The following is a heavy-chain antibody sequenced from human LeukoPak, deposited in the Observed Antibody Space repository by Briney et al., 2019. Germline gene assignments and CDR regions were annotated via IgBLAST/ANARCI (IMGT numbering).Heavy chain of an antibody. CDR3: AKVNWDIVVVPAAGRTNWFDP. D-gene: IGHD2-2*01. CDR2: ISGSGGST. Sequence: GGSLRLSCAASGFTFSSYAMSWVRQAPGKGLEWVSAISGSGGSTYYADSVKGRFTISRDNSKNTLNLQMNSLRAEDTAVYYCAKVNWDIVVVPAAGRTNWFDPWGQGTLVTVSS. J-gene: IGHJ5*02. CDR1: GFTFSSYA. V-gene: IGHV3-23*01.